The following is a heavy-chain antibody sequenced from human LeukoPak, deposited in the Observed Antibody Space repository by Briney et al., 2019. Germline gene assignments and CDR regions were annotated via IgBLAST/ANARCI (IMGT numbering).Heavy chain of an antibody. CDR1: GYSISSGYY. CDR2: IYHSGST. J-gene: IGHJ4*02. V-gene: IGHV4-38-2*01. Sequence: SETLSLTCAVSGYSISSGYYWGWIRQPPGKGLEWIGSIYHSGSTYYNPSLKSRVTISVDTSKNQFSLKLSSVTAADTAVYCCARIGGYSYGGALDYWGQGTLVTVSS. CDR3: ARIGGYSYGGALDY. D-gene: IGHD5-18*01.